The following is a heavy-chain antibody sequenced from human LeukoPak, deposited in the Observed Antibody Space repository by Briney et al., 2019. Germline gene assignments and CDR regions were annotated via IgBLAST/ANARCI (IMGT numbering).Heavy chain of an antibody. CDR1: GFTFISYA. CDR3: AKVGGDHLGGAFDI. CDR2: ISGSGGST. Sequence: GGSLRLSCAASGFTFISYAMSWVRQAPGKGLEWVSAISGSGGSTYYADSVKGRFTTSRDNSKNTLYLQMNSLRAEDTAVYYCAKVGGDHLGGAFDIWGQGTMVTVSS. J-gene: IGHJ3*02. V-gene: IGHV3-23*01. D-gene: IGHD3-16*01.